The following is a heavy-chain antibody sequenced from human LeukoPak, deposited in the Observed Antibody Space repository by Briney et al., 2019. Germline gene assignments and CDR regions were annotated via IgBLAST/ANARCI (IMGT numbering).Heavy chain of an antibody. V-gene: IGHV4-4*07. CDR2: IYISGSGST. CDR1: GGSISSYY. CDR3: AIRFGRLEAGGTPFDS. Sequence: KPSETLSLTCTVSGGSISSYYWSWIRQPAGKGLEWIGRIYISGSGSTNYNPSLKSRVTMSVDTSKNQFSLKLTSVTAADTALYYCAIRFGRLEAGGTPFDSWGQGTLVTVSS. J-gene: IGHJ4*02. D-gene: IGHD6-13*01.